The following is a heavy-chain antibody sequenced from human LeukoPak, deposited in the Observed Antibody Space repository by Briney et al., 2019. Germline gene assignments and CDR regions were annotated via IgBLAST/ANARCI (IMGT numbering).Heavy chain of an antibody. CDR3: ARRIAARPRGYWFDP. CDR1: GGSVSSGSDY. Sequence: PSETLSLTCTVAGGSVSSGSDYWSWIRQPPGKGLEWIGEINHSGSTNYNPSLKSRVTISVDTSKNQFSLKVSSVTAADTAVYYCARRIAARPRGYWFDPWGQGTLVTVSS. CDR2: INHSGST. V-gene: IGHV4-39*07. J-gene: IGHJ5*02. D-gene: IGHD6-6*01.